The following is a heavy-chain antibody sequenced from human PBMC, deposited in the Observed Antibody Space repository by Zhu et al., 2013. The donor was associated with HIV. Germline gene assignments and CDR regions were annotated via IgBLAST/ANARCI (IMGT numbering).Heavy chain of an antibody. J-gene: IGHJ6*03. V-gene: IGHV4-59*12. Sequence: QVQLQESGPGLVKPSETLSLSCTVSGGSISSYHWSWIRQSPGKGLEWIGYIYYNGSTYYNPSLKSRVTISVDKSKNQFSLKLSSVTAADTAVYYCARVEHCSSTSCYVLGYYYYYYMDVWGKGTTVTVSS. CDR3: ARVEHCSSTSCYVLGYYYYYYMDV. CDR2: IYYNGST. D-gene: IGHD2-2*01. CDR1: GGSISSYH.